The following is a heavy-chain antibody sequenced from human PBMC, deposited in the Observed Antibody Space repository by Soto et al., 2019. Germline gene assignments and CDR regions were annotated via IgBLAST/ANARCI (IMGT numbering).Heavy chain of an antibody. V-gene: IGHV1-69*01. D-gene: IGHD3-10*01. J-gene: IGHJ6*02. CDR3: ARALGERRFGAMDV. CDR2: LIPIFDTP. Sequence: QVQLVQSGAEVKKPGSSVKVSCKASGDTFISYAISWVRQAPGQGPEWMGGLIPIFDTPKYAQKFQGRVTITADESTSTADMELSSLKFEATAVYYCARALGERRFGAMDVWGQGTTVTVSS. CDR1: GDTFISYA.